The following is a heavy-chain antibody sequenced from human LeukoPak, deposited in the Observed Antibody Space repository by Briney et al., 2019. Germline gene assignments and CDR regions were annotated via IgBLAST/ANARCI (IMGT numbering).Heavy chain of an antibody. CDR3: AKDVTVTTSAITPVFDY. Sequence: PGGSLRLSCAASGFTFSSYGMHWVRQAPGKGLEWVAFIRYDGSNKYYADSVKGRFTISRDNSKNTLYLQMNSLRAEDTAVYYCAKDVTVTTSAITPVFDYWGQGTLVTVSS. J-gene: IGHJ4*02. CDR2: IRYDGSNK. V-gene: IGHV3-30*02. CDR1: GFTFSSYG. D-gene: IGHD4-17*01.